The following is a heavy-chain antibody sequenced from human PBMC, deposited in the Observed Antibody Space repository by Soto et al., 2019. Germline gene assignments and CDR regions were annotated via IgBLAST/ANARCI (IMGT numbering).Heavy chain of an antibody. CDR2: IWYDGSNK. D-gene: IGHD2-8*02. CDR1: GFTFSSYG. V-gene: IGHV3-33*01. CDR3: ARGGEYGWWVVDY. Sequence: QVQLVESGGGVVQPGRSLRLSCAASGFTFSSYGMHWVRQAPGKGLEWVAVIWYDGSNKYYADSVKGRFTISRDNSKNTLYLQMNSLRAEDTAVYYCARGGEYGWWVVDYWGQGTLVTVSS. J-gene: IGHJ4*02.